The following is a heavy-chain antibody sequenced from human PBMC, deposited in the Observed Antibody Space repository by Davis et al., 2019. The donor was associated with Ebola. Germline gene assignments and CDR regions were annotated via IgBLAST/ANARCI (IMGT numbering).Heavy chain of an antibody. J-gene: IGHJ6*02. CDR2: IYPGDSDT. CDR1: GYRFTSYW. CDR3: ARHYCSGGSCYSGGYYYYYDMDV. Sequence: GESLKISCKGSGYRFTSYWSAWVRQMPGKGLEWMGIIYPGDSDTRYSPSFQGQVTISADKSISTAYLQWSSLKASDTAMYYCARHYCSGGSCYSGGYYYYYDMDVWGQGTTVTVSS. D-gene: IGHD2-15*01. V-gene: IGHV5-51*01.